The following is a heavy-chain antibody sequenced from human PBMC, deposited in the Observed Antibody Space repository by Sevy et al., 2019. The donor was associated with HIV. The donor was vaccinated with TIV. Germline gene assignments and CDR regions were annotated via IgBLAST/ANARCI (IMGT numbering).Heavy chain of an antibody. CDR2: ISSDGKHK. V-gene: IGHV3-30*04. Sequence: GGSLRLSCAASGFTFSSYAMHWVRQAPGKGLEWVAVISSDGKHKNYADSVKGRFTISRDNSKNTLYLQMKSLRVEDTAVYFCARDEGILPPGYYYYGMDVWGQGTTVTVSS. CDR3: ARDEGILPPGYYYYGMDV. CDR1: GFTFSSYA. J-gene: IGHJ6*02.